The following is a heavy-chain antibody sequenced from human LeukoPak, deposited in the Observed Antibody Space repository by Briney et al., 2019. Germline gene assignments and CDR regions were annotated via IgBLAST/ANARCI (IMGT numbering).Heavy chain of an antibody. J-gene: IGHJ3*02. CDR3: AREPLEEDYVWGSYRTENAFDI. CDR2: IDPKSGGT. V-gene: IGHV1-2*02. D-gene: IGHD3-16*02. Sequence: ASVKVSCKASGYTFTGYYMQRVRQAPGQGLEWMGWIDPKSGGTNYAQKFQGRVTMTRDTSITTAYMELSRLRSDDTAVYYCAREPLEEDYVWGSYRTENAFDIWGQGTMVTVSS. CDR1: GYTFTGYY.